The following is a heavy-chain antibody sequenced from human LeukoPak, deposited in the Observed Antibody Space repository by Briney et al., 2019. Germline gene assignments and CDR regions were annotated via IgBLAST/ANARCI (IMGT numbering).Heavy chain of an antibody. CDR3: ANGYYYGSGSYYKEAFDI. V-gene: IGHV3-21*01. J-gene: IGHJ3*02. D-gene: IGHD3-10*01. Sequence: PGGSLRLSCAASEFTFSTYIMNWVRQAPGKGLEWVSSITSSSNYIYYGDSVKGRFTISRDNPKNSLYLQMNSLRAEDTAVYYCANGYYYGSGSYYKEAFDIWGQGTMVTVSS. CDR1: EFTFSTYI. CDR2: ITSSSNYI.